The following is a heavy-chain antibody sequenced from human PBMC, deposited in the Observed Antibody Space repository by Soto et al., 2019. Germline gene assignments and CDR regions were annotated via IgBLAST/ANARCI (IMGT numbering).Heavy chain of an antibody. CDR1: GGTFSSYA. V-gene: IGHV1-69*01. Sequence: QVQLVQSGAEVKKPGSSVKVSCKASGGTFSSYAISWVRQAPGQGLEWMGGIIPIFGTANYAQKFQGRVTITAAEPTSTAYMELSSLRSEDTAVYYCARELDLGYCSSTSCYGYGMDVWGKGPRSPSPQ. J-gene: IGHJ6*01. CDR3: ARELDLGYCSSTSCYGYGMDV. D-gene: IGHD2-2*01. CDR2: IIPIFGTA.